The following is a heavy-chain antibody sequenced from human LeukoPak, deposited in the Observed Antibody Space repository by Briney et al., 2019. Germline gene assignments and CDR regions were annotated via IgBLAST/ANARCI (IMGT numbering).Heavy chain of an antibody. Sequence: PSETLSLTCAVYGGSFSGYYWSWIRQPPGKGLEWIGEINHSGSTNYNPSLKSRVTISADTSKNQFSLKVGSVTAADTAVYYCTSSFLGYCSGGSCYPNYWGQGTLVTVSS. V-gene: IGHV4-34*01. CDR2: INHSGST. CDR3: TSSFLGYCSGGSCYPNY. D-gene: IGHD2-15*01. CDR1: GGSFSGYY. J-gene: IGHJ4*02.